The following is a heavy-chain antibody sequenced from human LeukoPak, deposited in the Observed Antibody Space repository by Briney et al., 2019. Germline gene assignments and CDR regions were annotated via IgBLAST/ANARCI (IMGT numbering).Heavy chain of an antibody. Sequence: PGGSLRLFCAASGFMLSSTCMHWVRQAPGKGLVWVSRINSDATSTSYADSVRGRFTISRDDAKNTMYLQMNSLRAEDTAMYYCVRGSPGYSSSWHAYWGQGTLVTVSS. V-gene: IGHV3-74*01. CDR2: INSDATST. D-gene: IGHD6-13*01. CDR3: VRGSPGYSSSWHAY. CDR1: GFMLSSTC. J-gene: IGHJ4*02.